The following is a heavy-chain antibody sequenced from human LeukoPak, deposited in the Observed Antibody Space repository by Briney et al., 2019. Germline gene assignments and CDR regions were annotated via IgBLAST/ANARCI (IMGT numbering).Heavy chain of an antibody. J-gene: IGHJ4*02. Sequence: SETLSLTCTVSGYSISSGYYWGWIRQPPGKGLEWIGSIYHSGSTYYNPSLKSRVTISVDTSKNQFSLKLSSVTAADTAVYYCAREVDTAMVLLDYWGQGTLVTSPQ. V-gene: IGHV4-38-2*02. CDR1: GYSISSGYY. CDR2: IYHSGST. D-gene: IGHD5-18*01. CDR3: AREVDTAMVLLDY.